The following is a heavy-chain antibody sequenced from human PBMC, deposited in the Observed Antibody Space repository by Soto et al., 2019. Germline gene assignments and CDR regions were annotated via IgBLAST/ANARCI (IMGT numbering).Heavy chain of an antibody. CDR3: AREVVSSWYSYFDS. Sequence: PSETLSLTCTLSGGSISSYYWSGIRQPPGKGLEWIGYIYYSGNTNYNPSLESRVTISLDTSKNQFSLKVTSVTAADTAVYYCAREVVSSWYSYFDSWGQGALVTVSS. CDR2: IYYSGNT. V-gene: IGHV4-59*01. D-gene: IGHD6-13*01. J-gene: IGHJ4*02. CDR1: GGSISSYY.